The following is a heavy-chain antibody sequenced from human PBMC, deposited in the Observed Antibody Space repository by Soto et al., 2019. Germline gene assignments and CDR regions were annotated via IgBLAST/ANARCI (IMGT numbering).Heavy chain of an antibody. CDR3: AFRSMAVVPEY. V-gene: IGHV4-59*01. CDR1: GESISSYY. D-gene: IGHD3-22*01. Sequence: QVQLQESGPGLVKPSETLSLTCAVSGESISSYYCMWIRQPPGKGLESIGYLYYGRSANYNPSLKNRVTLSVDTSTNQCSLTLRSMTAADTARYFCAFRSMAVVPEYWGQGTLVTVS. CDR2: LYYGRSA. J-gene: IGHJ4*02.